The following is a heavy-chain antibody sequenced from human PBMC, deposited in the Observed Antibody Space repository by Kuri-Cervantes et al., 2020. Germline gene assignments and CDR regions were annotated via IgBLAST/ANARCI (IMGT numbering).Heavy chain of an antibody. CDR1: GGSISSSN. J-gene: IGHJ5*02. CDR2: ISGSGGST. Sequence: ETLSLTCAVSGGSISSSNWWSWVRQAPGKGLEWVSAISGSGGSTYYADSVKGRFTISRDNSKNTLYLQMNSLRAEDTAVYYCAKDSLDYDILTGFGIWFDPWGQGTLVTVSS. V-gene: IGHV3-23*01. CDR3: AKDSLDYDILTGFGIWFDP. D-gene: IGHD3-9*01.